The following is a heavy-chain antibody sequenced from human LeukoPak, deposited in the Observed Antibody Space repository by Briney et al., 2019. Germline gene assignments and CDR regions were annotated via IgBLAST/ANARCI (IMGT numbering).Heavy chain of an antibody. V-gene: IGHV3-48*01. CDR3: ARRPEPRSVAGDY. CDR2: IGGRGSNI. D-gene: IGHD6-19*01. CDR1: GFTFSSYS. Sequence: PGGSLRLSCAASGFTFSSYSMNWVRQAPGKGLEWVSYIGGRGSNICYADSVKGRFTISRDNAKNSVNLQMNSLRAEDTAVYYCARRPEPRSVAGDYWGQGTLVTVSS. J-gene: IGHJ4*02.